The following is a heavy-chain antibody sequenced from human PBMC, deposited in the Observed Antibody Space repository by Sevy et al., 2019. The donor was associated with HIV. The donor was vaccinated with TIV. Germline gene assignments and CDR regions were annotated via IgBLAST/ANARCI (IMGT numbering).Heavy chain of an antibody. V-gene: IGHV3-7*01. CDR1: GFTFSSYW. CDR2: IKQEASER. Sequence: GGSLRLSCAASGFTFSSYWMSWVRQAPGKGLEWVANIKQEASERTYVDSVKGRFTISRDNANNALYRLMNSVRAEDSAVYYCASVSGYDYGLDDWGQGTLVTVSS. D-gene: IGHD5-12*01. J-gene: IGHJ4*02. CDR3: ASVSGYDYGLDD.